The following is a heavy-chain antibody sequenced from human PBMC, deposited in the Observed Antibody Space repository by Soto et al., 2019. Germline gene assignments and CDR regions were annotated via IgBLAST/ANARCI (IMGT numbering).Heavy chain of an antibody. D-gene: IGHD5-18*01. Sequence: ASVKVSCKASGGTFSSYAISWVRQAPGQGLEWMGWMNPNSGNTGYAQKFQGRVTMTRNTSISTAYMELSSLRSEDTAVYYCARHLQSYQIDYWGQGTLVTVSS. CDR1: GGTFSSYA. CDR3: ARHLQSYQIDY. V-gene: IGHV1-8*02. J-gene: IGHJ4*02. CDR2: MNPNSGNT.